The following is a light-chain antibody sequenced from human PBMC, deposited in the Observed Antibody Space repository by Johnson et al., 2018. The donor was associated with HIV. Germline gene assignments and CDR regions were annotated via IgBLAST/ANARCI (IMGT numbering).Light chain of an antibody. CDR2: DNN. Sequence: QSVLTQPHSVSAAPGQRVTISCSGSSSNIGNNYVSWYQQLPGTAPKLLIYDNNKQPSGIPDRFSGSQSGTSDNLGITGIQPGDEADYYCGTCDNSLSATDVFGPVSKVTVL. CDR3: GTCDNSLSATDV. CDR1: SSNIGNNY. V-gene: IGLV1-51*01. J-gene: IGLJ1*01.